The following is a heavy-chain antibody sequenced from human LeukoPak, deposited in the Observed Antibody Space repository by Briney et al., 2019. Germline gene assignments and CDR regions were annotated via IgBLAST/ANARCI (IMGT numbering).Heavy chain of an antibody. V-gene: IGHV4-59*01. J-gene: IGHJ6*02. Sequence: PSETLSLTCTVSGGSISSYYWSWIRQPPGKGLEWIGYIYYSGSTNYNPSLKSRVTISVDTSKNQFSLKLSSVTAADTAVYYCARHYDSSRSMDVWGQGTTVTVSS. D-gene: IGHD3-22*01. CDR2: IYYSGST. CDR1: GGSISSYY. CDR3: ARHYDSSRSMDV.